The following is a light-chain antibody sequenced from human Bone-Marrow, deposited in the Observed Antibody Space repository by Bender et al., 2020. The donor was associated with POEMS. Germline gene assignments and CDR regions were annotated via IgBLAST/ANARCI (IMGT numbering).Light chain of an antibody. J-gene: IGLJ3*02. CDR2: SSH. V-gene: IGLV1-44*01. Sequence: QSVLTQPPSASGTPGQRFTISCSGGSSNIGAHAVNWYQPLPGPAPKLLIYSSHRRPSEVPDRFSGSRSGTSASLAISGLQSEDEADYYCAVWDDSLNGWVFGGGTKLTVL. CDR1: SSNIGAHA. CDR3: AVWDDSLNGWV.